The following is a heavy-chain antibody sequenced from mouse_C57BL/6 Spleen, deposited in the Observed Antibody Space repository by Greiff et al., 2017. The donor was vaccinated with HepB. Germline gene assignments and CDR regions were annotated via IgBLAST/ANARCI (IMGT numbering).Heavy chain of an antibody. D-gene: IGHD1-1*01. V-gene: IGHV1-22*01. CDR3: ARDTTVVAPWAMDY. CDR1: GYTFTDYN. Sequence: EVQLQQSGPELVKPGASVKMSCKASGYTFTDYNMHWVKQSHGKSLEWIGYINPNNGDTSYNQKFKGKATLTVNKSSSTAYMELRSLTSEDSAVYYCARDTTVVAPWAMDYWGQGTSVTVSS. CDR2: INPNNGDT. J-gene: IGHJ4*01.